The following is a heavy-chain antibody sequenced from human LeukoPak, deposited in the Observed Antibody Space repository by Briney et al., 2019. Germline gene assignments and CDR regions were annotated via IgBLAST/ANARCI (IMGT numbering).Heavy chain of an antibody. CDR2: ISSDGSTI. CDR1: GFTFSDYE. Sequence: GGSLRLSCTASGFTFSDYEMDWVRQAPGKGLEWVSYISSDGSTIYYAGSVKGRFTISRDNAKNPLYLQMNSLRAEDTAVYYCARAIYHLDYWGQGTLVTVSS. D-gene: IGHD3-16*02. V-gene: IGHV3-48*03. CDR3: ARAIYHLDY. J-gene: IGHJ4*02.